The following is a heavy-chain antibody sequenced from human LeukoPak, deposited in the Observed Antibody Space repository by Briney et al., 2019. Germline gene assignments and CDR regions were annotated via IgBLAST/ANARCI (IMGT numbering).Heavy chain of an antibody. V-gene: IGHV4-4*02. D-gene: IGHD1-26*01. CDR1: GGSISSSNW. J-gene: IGHJ6*03. CDR2: IYHSGST. Sequence: SETLSLTCAVSGGSISSSNWWSWVRQPPGKGLEWIGEIYHSGSTYYNPSLKSRVTISVDTSKNQFSLKLSSVTAADTAVYYCARRVRIVGATNYYYYYMDVWGKGTTVTVSS. CDR3: ARRVRIVGATNYYYYYMDV.